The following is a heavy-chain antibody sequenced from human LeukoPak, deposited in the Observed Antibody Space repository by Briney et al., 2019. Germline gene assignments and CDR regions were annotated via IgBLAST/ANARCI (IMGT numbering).Heavy chain of an antibody. J-gene: IGHJ4*02. CDR2: ISNSGST. D-gene: IGHD2-15*01. V-gene: IGHV4-59*01. CDR3: ARGIEGYCSGGRCYYFDY. CDR1: GGSISTYY. Sequence: SETRSLTCTVSGGSISTYYWSWIRLPPGKGLGWIGYISNSGSTNYNPSLKSRVTMSVATSKNQFSLKLNSVTAADTAVYYCARGIEGYCSGGRCYYFDYWGQGTLVTVSS.